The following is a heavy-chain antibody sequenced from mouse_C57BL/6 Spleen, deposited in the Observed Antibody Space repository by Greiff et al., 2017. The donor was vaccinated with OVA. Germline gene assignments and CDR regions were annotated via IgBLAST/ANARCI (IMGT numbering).Heavy chain of an antibody. CDR3: ARSALYYYGSSSGNAMDY. CDR2: IYPGDGDT. D-gene: IGHD1-1*01. J-gene: IGHJ4*01. Sequence: QVQLQQSGAELVKPGASVKISCKASGYAFSSYWMNWVKQRPGKGLEWIGQIYPGDGDTNYNGKFKGKATLTADKSSSTAYMQLSSLTSEDSAVYFCARSALYYYGSSSGNAMDYWGQGTSVTVSS. CDR1: GYAFSSYW. V-gene: IGHV1-80*01.